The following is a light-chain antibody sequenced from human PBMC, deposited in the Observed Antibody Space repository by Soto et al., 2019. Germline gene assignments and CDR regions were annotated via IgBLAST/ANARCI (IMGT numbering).Light chain of an antibody. CDR3: QQYGRSGT. V-gene: IGKV3-11*01. J-gene: IGKJ1*01. Sequence: EIVLTQSPATLSLSPGARAPLSCRASQSVSSYLAWYQQKPGQAPGLLIYDASNRATGIPARFSGSGSGTDFTLTISRLEPEDFAVYYCQQYGRSGTFGQGTKVDI. CDR1: QSVSSY. CDR2: DAS.